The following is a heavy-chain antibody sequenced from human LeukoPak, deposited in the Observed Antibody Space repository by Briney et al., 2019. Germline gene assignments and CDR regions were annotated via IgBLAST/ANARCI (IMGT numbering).Heavy chain of an antibody. V-gene: IGHV4-34*01. CDR1: GGSFSGYY. Sequence: SETLSLTCAVYGGSFSGYYWSWIRQPPGKGLEWIGEINHSGSTNYNPSLKSRVTISVDTSKNQFSLKLSSVTAADTAVYYCASASYDYVWGSYPLSVWGKGTTVTVSS. CDR3: ASASYDYVWGSYPLSV. D-gene: IGHD3-16*02. CDR2: INHSGST. J-gene: IGHJ6*04.